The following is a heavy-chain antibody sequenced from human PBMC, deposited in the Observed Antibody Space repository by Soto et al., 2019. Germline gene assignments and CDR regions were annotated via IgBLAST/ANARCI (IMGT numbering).Heavy chain of an antibody. J-gene: IGHJ4*01. V-gene: IGHV1-69*13. Sequence: GASVKVSCKSSGGTFSSYAISWVRQAPGQGLEWMGGIIPIFGTANYAQKFQGRVTITADESTSTAYMELSSLRSEDTAVYYCARVKDSSSWHHFDYWGHGTLVTVSS. CDR2: IIPIFGTA. CDR3: ARVKDSSSWHHFDY. D-gene: IGHD6-13*01. CDR1: GGTFSSYA.